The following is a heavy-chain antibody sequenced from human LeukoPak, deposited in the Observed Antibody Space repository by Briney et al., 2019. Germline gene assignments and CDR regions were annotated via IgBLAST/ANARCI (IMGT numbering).Heavy chain of an antibody. D-gene: IGHD1-1*01. Sequence: SETLSLTCTVSGGSISSYYWSWIRQPPGKGLEWIGYIYYSGSTNYNPSVKSRVTISVDTSKNQFSLKLSSVTAADTAVYYCARDVTTGGRIGYYFDYWGQGTLVTVSS. J-gene: IGHJ4*02. CDR1: GGSISSYY. CDR3: ARDVTTGGRIGYYFDY. CDR2: IYYSGST. V-gene: IGHV4-59*01.